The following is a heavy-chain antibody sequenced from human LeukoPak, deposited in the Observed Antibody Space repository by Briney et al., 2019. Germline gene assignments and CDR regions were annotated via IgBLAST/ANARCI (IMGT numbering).Heavy chain of an antibody. V-gene: IGHV1-46*01. Sequence: ASVKVSCKASGYTFTSYYMHWVRQAPGQGLEWMGIINPSGGSTSYAQKFQGRVTMTRDTSTSTVYMELSSLRSEDTAVYYCARESGGTGGEDAFDIWGQGTMVTVSS. CDR1: GYTFTSYY. D-gene: IGHD1-1*01. CDR3: ARESGGTGGEDAFDI. J-gene: IGHJ3*02. CDR2: INPSGGST.